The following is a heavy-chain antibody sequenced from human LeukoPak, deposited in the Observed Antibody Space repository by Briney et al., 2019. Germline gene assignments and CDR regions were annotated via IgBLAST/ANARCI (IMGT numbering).Heavy chain of an antibody. Sequence: PGGSLRLSCAASGFTFSSYSMNWVRQAPGKGLEWVSSISSSSSYIYYADSVKGRFTISRDNAKNSLYLQMNSLRAEDTAVYYCARDSYYYGSGSTDDDAFDIWGQGTMVTVSS. CDR3: ARDSYYYGSGSTDDDAFDI. CDR1: GFTFSSYS. CDR2: ISSSSSYI. D-gene: IGHD3-10*01. V-gene: IGHV3-21*01. J-gene: IGHJ3*02.